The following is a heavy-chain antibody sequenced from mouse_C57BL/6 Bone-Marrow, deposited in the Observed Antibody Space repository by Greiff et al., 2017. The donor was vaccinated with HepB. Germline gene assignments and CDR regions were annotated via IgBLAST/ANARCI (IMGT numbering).Heavy chain of an antibody. V-gene: IGHV1-31*01. Sequence: EVKLMESGPELVKPGASVKISCKASGYSFTGYYMHWVKQSHGNILDWIGYIYPYNGVSSYNQKFKGKATLTVDKSSSTAYMELRSLTSEDSAVYYCARPGYSNFLYAMDYWGQGTSVTVSS. D-gene: IGHD2-5*01. CDR2: IYPYNGVS. CDR3: ARPGYSNFLYAMDY. J-gene: IGHJ4*01. CDR1: GYSFTGYY.